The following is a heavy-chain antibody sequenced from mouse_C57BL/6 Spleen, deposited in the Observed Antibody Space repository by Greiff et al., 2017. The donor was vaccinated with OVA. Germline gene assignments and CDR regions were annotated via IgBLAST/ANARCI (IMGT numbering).Heavy chain of an antibody. CDR1: GFTFSSYA. V-gene: IGHV5-9-1*02. Sequence: EVKVEESGEGLVKPGGSLKLSCAASGFTFSSYAMSWVRQTPEKRLEWVAYISSGGDYIYYADTVKGRFTISRDNARKTLYLQMSSLKSEDTAMYYCTRESSYGAMDYWGQGTSVTVSS. CDR2: ISSGGDYI. D-gene: IGHD1-1*01. CDR3: TRESSYGAMDY. J-gene: IGHJ4*01.